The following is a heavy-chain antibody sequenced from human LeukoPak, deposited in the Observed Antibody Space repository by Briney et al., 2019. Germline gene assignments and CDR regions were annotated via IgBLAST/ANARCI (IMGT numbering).Heavy chain of an antibody. D-gene: IGHD6-6*01. CDR1: GGSISSGGYY. J-gene: IGHJ4*02. Sequence: SETLSLTCTVSGGSISSGGYYWSWIRQPPGKGLEWIGYIYHSGSTYYNPSLKSRVTISVDTSKNQFSLKLSSVTAADTAVYYCARRIIAARGESLDYWGQGTLVTVSS. CDR2: IYHSGST. CDR3: ARRIIAARGESLDY. V-gene: IGHV4-30-2*03.